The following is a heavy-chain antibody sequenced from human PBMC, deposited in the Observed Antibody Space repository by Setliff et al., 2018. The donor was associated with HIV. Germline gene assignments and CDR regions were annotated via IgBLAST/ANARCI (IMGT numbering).Heavy chain of an antibody. CDR3: ARLRYYDSSGYLDY. Sequence: SETLSLTCTVSGGSISSGGYYWSWIRQHPGKGLEWIGYIYYSGSTYYNPSLKSLVTISVDTSKNQFSLKLSSVTAADSAVYYCARLRYYDSSGYLDYWGQGTLVTVSS. V-gene: IGHV4-31*01. D-gene: IGHD3-22*01. J-gene: IGHJ4*02. CDR1: GGSISSGGYY. CDR2: IYYSGST.